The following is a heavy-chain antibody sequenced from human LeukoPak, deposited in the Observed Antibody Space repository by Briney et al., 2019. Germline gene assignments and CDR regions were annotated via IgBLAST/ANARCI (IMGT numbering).Heavy chain of an antibody. CDR1: GFTLSSYW. Sequence: GGSLRLSCAASGFTLSSYWMSWVRQAPGKGLEWVANMKQDGSERYYVDSVKGRFTISRDNAKNSLYLEMNSLRAEDTSVYYCARYKPQYRWDLYYFDYWSQGTLVTVSS. D-gene: IGHD1-1*01. V-gene: IGHV3-7*01. CDR3: ARYKPQYRWDLYYFDY. CDR2: MKQDGSER. J-gene: IGHJ4*02.